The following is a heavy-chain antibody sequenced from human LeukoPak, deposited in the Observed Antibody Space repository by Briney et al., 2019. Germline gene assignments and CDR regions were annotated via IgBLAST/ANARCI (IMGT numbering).Heavy chain of an antibody. CDR2: ISNAGVDK. D-gene: IGHD3/OR15-3a*01. J-gene: IGHJ4*02. CDR1: GFTFSSSG. V-gene: IGHV3-30*03. Sequence: PGGSLRLSCAASGFTFSSSGMHWVRQAPGKGLQWVAVISNAGVDKYYADSVKGRFTVSRDNSKNTLFLQMNTLRPEDTGVYYCAVILAIDFDYWGQGTLLTVSS. CDR3: AVILAIDFDY.